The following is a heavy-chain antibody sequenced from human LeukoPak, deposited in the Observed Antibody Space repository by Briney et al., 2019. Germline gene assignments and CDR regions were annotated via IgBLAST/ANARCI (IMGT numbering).Heavy chain of an antibody. CDR2: ISYDGSNK. CDR3: ARDAFCGGDCYSNWFDP. V-gene: IGHV3-30-3*01. Sequence: GGSLRLSCAASGFTFGNYAMHWVRQAPGKGLEWVTIISYDGSNKYYADSVKGRFTISRDNSKNTLYLQMNSLRVEDTAVYYCARDAFCGGDCYSNWFDPWGQGTLVTVSS. CDR1: GFTFGNYA. D-gene: IGHD2-21*01. J-gene: IGHJ5*02.